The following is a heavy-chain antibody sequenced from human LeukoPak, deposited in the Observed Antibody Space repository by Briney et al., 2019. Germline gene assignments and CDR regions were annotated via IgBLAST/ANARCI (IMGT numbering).Heavy chain of an antibody. J-gene: IGHJ6*02. D-gene: IGHD1-26*01. CDR3: VSLGATTIHYYGMDV. CDR1: GYTFSDYY. V-gene: IGHV1-2*02. CDR2: INPISGDT. Sequence: GASVKVSCKASGYTFSDYYLHWVRQAPGQYLEWMGWINPISGDTNFAQTFQGRVTMTRDTSINTVYMELSGLRSDDTAVYYCVSLGATTIHYYGMDVWGQGTTVTVSS.